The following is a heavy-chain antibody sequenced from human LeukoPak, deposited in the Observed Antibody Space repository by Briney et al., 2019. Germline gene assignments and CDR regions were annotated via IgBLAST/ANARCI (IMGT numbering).Heavy chain of an antibody. CDR3: ARLPTVTTNFDY. J-gene: IGHJ4*02. CDR2: IYPGDSDT. CDR1: GYSFTSYW. D-gene: IGHD4-17*01. Sequence: GESLMISCKGSGYSFTSYWIAWVRQMPGKGLERMGIIYPGDSDTRYSPSFQGQVTISADKSISTAYLQWSSLKASDTAMYYCARLPTVTTNFDYWGQGTLVTVSS. V-gene: IGHV5-51*01.